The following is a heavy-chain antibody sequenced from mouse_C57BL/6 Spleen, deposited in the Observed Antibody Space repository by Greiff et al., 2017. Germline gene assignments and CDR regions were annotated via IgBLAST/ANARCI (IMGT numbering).Heavy chain of an antibody. J-gene: IGHJ2*01. CDR2: IHPNSGST. CDR3: ARCDYYGSSYVDY. D-gene: IGHD1-1*01. Sequence: QVQLKQPGAELVKPGASVKLSCKASGYTFTSYWMHWVKQRPGQGLEWIGMIHPNSGSTNYNEKFKSKATLTVDKSSSTAYMQHSSLTSEDSAVYYCARCDYYGSSYVDYWGQGTTLTVAS. V-gene: IGHV1-64*01. CDR1: GYTFTSYW.